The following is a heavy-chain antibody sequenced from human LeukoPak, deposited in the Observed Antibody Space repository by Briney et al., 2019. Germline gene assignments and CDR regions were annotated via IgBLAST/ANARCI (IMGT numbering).Heavy chain of an antibody. J-gene: IGHJ4*02. D-gene: IGHD7-27*01. Sequence: TGGSLRLSCAASGFTFSSYAMSWVRQAPGKGLEWVSAISGSGDSTYSADSVKGRFTISRDDSKNTLSLQMNSLRVEDTAVYYCAQDLAWGAFDHWGQGTLVTVSS. CDR1: GFTFSSYA. V-gene: IGHV3-23*01. CDR3: AQDLAWGAFDH. CDR2: ISGSGDST.